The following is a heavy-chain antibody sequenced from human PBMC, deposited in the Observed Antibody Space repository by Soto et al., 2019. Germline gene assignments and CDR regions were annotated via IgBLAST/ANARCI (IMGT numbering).Heavy chain of an antibody. J-gene: IGHJ5*01. CDR3: ARSDGYNFNWLDS. V-gene: IGHV1-8*01. D-gene: IGHD2-21*01. CDR1: GYTFATYD. CDR2: MNPNSGNP. Sequence: QVQLVQSGAEVKTPGASVKVSCKASGYTFATYDMNWVRQAPGQGLEWMGWMNPNSGNPGYAQKFQGRLTMTRDTALSVAHMELSSLRNEDTAVYYCARSDGYNFNWLDSWGQGTLVTVSA.